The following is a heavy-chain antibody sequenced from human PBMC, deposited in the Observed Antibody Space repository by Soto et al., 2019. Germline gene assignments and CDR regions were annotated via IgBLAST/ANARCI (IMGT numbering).Heavy chain of an antibody. CDR3: ARVVVGSRLSLDY. CDR1: GGTFSSYT. J-gene: IGHJ4*02. V-gene: IGHV1-69*01. Sequence: QVQLVQSGAEVKKPGSSVTVSCKASGGTFSSYTISWVRQAPGQGLEWMAGISPIFGTPIYAQKFQDRVTITADDSTMTAYMEMNMLTSEDTAVYYCARVVVGSRLSLDYWGQGTLVTISS. CDR2: ISPIFGTP. D-gene: IGHD1-26*01.